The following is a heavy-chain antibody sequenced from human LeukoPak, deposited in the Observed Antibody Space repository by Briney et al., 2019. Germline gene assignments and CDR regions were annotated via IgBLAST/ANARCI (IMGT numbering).Heavy chain of an antibody. J-gene: IGHJ4*02. Sequence: AGGSLRLSCAASGFTFSSFWMSWVRQAPGKGLEWVANIKRDGGDKYYVDSVKGRFSISRDNAKNSLYLHMNSLIAEDTAVYYCARGDEYTTSPWGQGTLVTVSS. V-gene: IGHV3-7*05. D-gene: IGHD2-2*02. CDR2: IKRDGGDK. CDR1: GFTFSSFW. CDR3: ARGDEYTTSP.